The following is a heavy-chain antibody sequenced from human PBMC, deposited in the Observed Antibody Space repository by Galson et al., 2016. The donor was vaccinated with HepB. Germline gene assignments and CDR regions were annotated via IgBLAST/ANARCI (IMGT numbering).Heavy chain of an antibody. Sequence: SVKVSCKAFTGQWMHWVRQAPGQGLEWVGFINPTGTITKYAPELEGRVTLTRDPSPTPGSMALSSLRFEDTAVYYCARDGRGKAYDYWGQGTLVTVSS. J-gene: IGHJ4*02. CDR1: FTGQW. D-gene: IGHD1-1*01. CDR3: ARDGRGKAYDY. CDR2: INPTGTIT. V-gene: IGHV1-46*04.